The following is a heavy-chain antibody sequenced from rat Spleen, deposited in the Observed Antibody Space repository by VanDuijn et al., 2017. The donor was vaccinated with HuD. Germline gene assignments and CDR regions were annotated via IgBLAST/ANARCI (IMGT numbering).Heavy chain of an antibody. Sequence: EVQLMETGGGLVQPGKSLKLTCATSGFTFSTAWMNWVRQSPEKGLEWIARIKPKSTNYAAEYAESVKGRFTISRDDSKSSIYLQMSILKEEDTATYYCTMLTLLSYGYISYYVVDAWGQGASVTVSS. CDR1: GFTFSTAW. J-gene: IGHJ4*01. V-gene: IGHV6-10*01. CDR3: TMLTLLSYGYISYYVVDA. D-gene: IGHD1-9*01. CDR2: IKPKSTNYAA.